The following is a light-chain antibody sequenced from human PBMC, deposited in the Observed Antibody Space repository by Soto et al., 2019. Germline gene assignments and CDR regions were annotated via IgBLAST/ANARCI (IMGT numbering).Light chain of an antibody. J-gene: IGKJ2*01. Sequence: EIVLTQSPATLSLSPGERATLSCRASQSVSSYLAWYQQKPGQAPRLLIYDASNRATGIPARFSGSGSGTDFTLTISSLEPEDSAVYYGQQRSNWPPTYGQGTKLDIK. CDR2: DAS. CDR1: QSVSSY. V-gene: IGKV3-11*01. CDR3: QQRSNWPPT.